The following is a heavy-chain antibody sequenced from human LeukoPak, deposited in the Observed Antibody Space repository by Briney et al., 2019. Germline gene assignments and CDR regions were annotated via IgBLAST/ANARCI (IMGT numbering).Heavy chain of an antibody. Sequence: SETLSLTCTVSGGSISSYYWSWVRQPAGKGLEWIGRIYSSGSTNYNPSLNSRVTMSVDTSKNQFSLKLTSVTAADTAVYYCARSSPKNGAFDIWGQGTMVTVSS. V-gene: IGHV4-4*07. CDR1: GGSISSYY. CDR2: IYSSGST. J-gene: IGHJ3*02. CDR3: ARSSPKNGAFDI. D-gene: IGHD6-6*01.